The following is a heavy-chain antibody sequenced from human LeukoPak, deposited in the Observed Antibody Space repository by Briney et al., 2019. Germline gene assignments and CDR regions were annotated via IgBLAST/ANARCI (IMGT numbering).Heavy chain of an antibody. CDR3: AKLRDSSGYYWDY. D-gene: IGHD3-22*01. CDR2: LNPNSGGT. Sequence: ASVKVSCKASGYTFTAHHIHWVRQAPGQGLEWMGWLNPNSGGTNYAQKFQGRVTMTRDTSISTAYMELNSLRSDDTAVYYCAKLRDSSGYYWDYWGQGTLVTVSS. CDR1: GYTFTAHH. J-gene: IGHJ4*02. V-gene: IGHV1-2*02.